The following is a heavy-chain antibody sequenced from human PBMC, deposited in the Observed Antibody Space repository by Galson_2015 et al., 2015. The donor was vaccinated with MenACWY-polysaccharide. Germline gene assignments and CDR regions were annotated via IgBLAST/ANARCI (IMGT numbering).Heavy chain of an antibody. V-gene: IGHV3-23*01. CDR1: GFTFSSYR. CDR3: GKVAGFCSDATCYADY. CDR2: ISFSGGHR. D-gene: IGHD2-15*01. J-gene: IGHJ4*02. Sequence: SLRLSCAASGFTFSSYRMNWVRQAPGKGLQWVSAISFSGGHRHYADSVKGRFTISRDNSKDTVYLQMDNLRAEDTAVYYCGKVAGFCSDATCYADYWGQGTLVTVSS.